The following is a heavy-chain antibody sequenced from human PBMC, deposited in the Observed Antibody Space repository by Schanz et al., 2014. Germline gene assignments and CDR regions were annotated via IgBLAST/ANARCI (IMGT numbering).Heavy chain of an antibody. CDR3: ERGNTIFGVVILGWLDP. CDR2: IIPNLGSA. V-gene: IGHV1-69*04. D-gene: IGHD3-3*01. Sequence: QVQLVQSGAEVKKPGSSVTVSCKASGDTLSSYGISWVRQAPGQGLEWMGRIIPNLGSANYAQKFQGRVYISADKSTSSVYMELSRLRSEDKAIYYCERGNTIFGVVILGWLDPWGQGTLVTVSS. CDR1: GDTLSSYG. J-gene: IGHJ5*02.